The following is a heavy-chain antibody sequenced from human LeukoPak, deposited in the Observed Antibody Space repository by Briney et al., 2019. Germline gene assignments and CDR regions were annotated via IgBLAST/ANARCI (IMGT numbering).Heavy chain of an antibody. D-gene: IGHD3-10*01. J-gene: IGHJ4*02. Sequence: SVKVSCKASGGTFSSYAISWVRQAPGQGLEWMGRIIPILGIANYVQKFQGRVTITPDKSTSTAYMELSSLRSDDTAVYYCARSGGGSGSPFDYWGQGTLVTVSS. CDR3: ARSGGGSGSPFDY. CDR1: GGTFSSYA. CDR2: IIPILGIA. V-gene: IGHV1-69*04.